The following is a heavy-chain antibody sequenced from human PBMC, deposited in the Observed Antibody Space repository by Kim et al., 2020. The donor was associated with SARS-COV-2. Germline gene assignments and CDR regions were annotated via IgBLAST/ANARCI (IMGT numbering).Heavy chain of an antibody. Sequence: TNNAQKFQGRGTMTEDTSTDTAYMELSSLRSEDTAVYYCATGYGGRLDYWGQGTLVTVSA. J-gene: IGHJ4*02. D-gene: IGHD4-17*01. CDR3: ATGYGGRLDY. V-gene: IGHV1-24*01. CDR2: T.